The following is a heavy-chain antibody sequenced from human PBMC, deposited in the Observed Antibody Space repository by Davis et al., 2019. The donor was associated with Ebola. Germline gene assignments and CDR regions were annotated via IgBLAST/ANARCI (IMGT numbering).Heavy chain of an antibody. CDR1: GFTFSSYG. CDR2: ISGTRGST. D-gene: IGHD3-10*01. Sequence: PGGSLRLSCAASGFTFSSYGMSWVRQAPGKGLEWVSAISGTRGSTHYADSVKGRFTISRDNSKNTLILQMNSLRAEDTAIYYCAKEELKVLDYWGQGTLVTVSS. CDR3: AKEELKVLDY. V-gene: IGHV3-23*01. J-gene: IGHJ4*02.